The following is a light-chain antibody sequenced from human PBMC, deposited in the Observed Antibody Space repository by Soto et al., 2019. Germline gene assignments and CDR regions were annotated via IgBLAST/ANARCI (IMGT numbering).Light chain of an antibody. CDR2: DAS. Sequence: EIVLTQSPATLSLSPGERATLSCRASQSVSSYLAWYQQKPGQAPRLLIYDASNRATGIPARFSGSGSETDFTLTISSLEPEDFAVYYCQQRRNWPPAFGQGTKLEIK. J-gene: IGKJ2*01. CDR3: QQRRNWPPA. V-gene: IGKV3-11*01. CDR1: QSVSSY.